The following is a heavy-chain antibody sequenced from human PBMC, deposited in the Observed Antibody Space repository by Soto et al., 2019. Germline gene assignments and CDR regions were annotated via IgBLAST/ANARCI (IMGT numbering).Heavy chain of an antibody. V-gene: IGHV1-69*13. CDR1: GGTFSSYA. CDR2: IIPIFGTA. Sequence: GASVKVSCKASGGTFSSYAISWVRQAPGQGLEWMGGIIPIFGTANYAQKFQGRVTITADESTSTAYMELTSLRAEDTATYHCTKARCTGDDFYVPDYWGHGTLVPVSS. J-gene: IGHJ4*01. CDR3: TKARCTGDDFYVPDY. D-gene: IGHD2-21*01.